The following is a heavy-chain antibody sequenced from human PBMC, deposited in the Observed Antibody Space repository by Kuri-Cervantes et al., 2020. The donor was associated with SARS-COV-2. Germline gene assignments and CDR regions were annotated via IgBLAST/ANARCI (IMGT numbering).Heavy chain of an antibody. CDR1: GFTFSSYA. V-gene: IGHV3-30-3*01. D-gene: IGHD3-3*01. J-gene: IGHJ4*02. CDR2: ISYDGSNK. Sequence: GGSLRLSCAASGFTFSSYAMHWVRQAPGKGLEWVAVISYDGSNKYYADSVKGRFTISRDNSKNTLYLQMNSLRAEDTAVYYCARERQNYDFWSGYVGPYFDYWGQGTLVTVSS. CDR3: ARERQNYDFWSGYVGPYFDY.